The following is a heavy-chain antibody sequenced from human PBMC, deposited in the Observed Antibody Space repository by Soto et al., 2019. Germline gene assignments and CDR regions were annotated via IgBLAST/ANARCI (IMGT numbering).Heavy chain of an antibody. Sequence: PSETLSLTCTVSGVSISSGGYYLSWIRQHPGKGLEWIGYIYYSGSTYYNPSLKSRVTISVDTSKNQFSLKLSSVTAADTAVYYCARVGGINWFDPWGQGTLVTVSS. J-gene: IGHJ5*02. CDR2: IYYSGST. D-gene: IGHD3-16*01. V-gene: IGHV4-31*03. CDR1: GVSISSGGYY. CDR3: ARVGGINWFDP.